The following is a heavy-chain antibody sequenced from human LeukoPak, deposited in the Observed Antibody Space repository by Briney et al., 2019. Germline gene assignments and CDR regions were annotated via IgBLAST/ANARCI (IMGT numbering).Heavy chain of an antibody. CDR3: ATDGYTYNWFDP. Sequence: ASVKVSCKVSGYTLTELSMHWVRQAPGKGHEWMGGFDPEDGETIYAQKFQGRVTMTEDTSTDTAYMELSSLRSEDTAVYYCATDGYTYNWFDPWGQGTLVIVSS. D-gene: IGHD6-13*01. CDR2: FDPEDGET. J-gene: IGHJ5*02. V-gene: IGHV1-24*01. CDR1: GYTLTELS.